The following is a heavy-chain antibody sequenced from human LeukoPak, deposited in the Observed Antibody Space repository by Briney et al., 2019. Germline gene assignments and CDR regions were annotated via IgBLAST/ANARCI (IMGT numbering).Heavy chain of an antibody. D-gene: IGHD1-26*01. V-gene: IGHV3-53*01. CDR1: GFTVSRNY. CDR2: IYSADSA. Sequence: PGGSLRLSCAASGFTVSRNYMSWVRRAPGKGLEWVSVIYSADSAYYADSVRGRFTISRDSSKNTLYLQMNSLRADDTAVYYCAREVGGGATNYFDYWGQGTLVTVSS. CDR3: AREVGGGATNYFDY. J-gene: IGHJ4*02.